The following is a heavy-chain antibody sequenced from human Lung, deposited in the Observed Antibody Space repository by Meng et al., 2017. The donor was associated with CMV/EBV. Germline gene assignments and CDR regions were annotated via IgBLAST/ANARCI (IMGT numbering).Heavy chain of an antibody. Sequence: GGSLRLXCAASGFTFSSYGMHWVRQAPGKGLEWVAFIRYDGSNKYYADSVKGRFTISRDNSKNTLYLQMNSLRAEDTAVYYCAKDWVDYGDYAGPDYWGQGTVVTVSS. D-gene: IGHD4-17*01. CDR2: IRYDGSNK. CDR3: AKDWVDYGDYAGPDY. CDR1: GFTFSSYG. J-gene: IGHJ4*02. V-gene: IGHV3-30*02.